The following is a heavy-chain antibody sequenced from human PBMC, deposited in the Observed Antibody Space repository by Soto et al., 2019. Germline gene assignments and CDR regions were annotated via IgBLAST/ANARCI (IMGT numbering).Heavy chain of an antibody. D-gene: IGHD4-17*01. CDR1: GFTFNTYS. Sequence: QVQLEESGGGVVQPGRSLRLSCEASGFTFNTYSMHWVRQPPGKGLEWLAAIWYDGTQKYYAESVKGRFIISRDNSKKTLYLEMNSLRAEYTAVYYCARAGGTTVTGRWHFDSWGQGTLVTVSS. V-gene: IGHV3-33*01. CDR2: IWYDGTQK. CDR3: ARAGGTTVTGRWHFDS. J-gene: IGHJ4*02.